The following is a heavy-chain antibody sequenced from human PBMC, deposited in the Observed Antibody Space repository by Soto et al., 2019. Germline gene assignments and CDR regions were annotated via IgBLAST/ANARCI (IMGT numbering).Heavy chain of an antibody. J-gene: IGHJ6*02. CDR1: GGSMSSGKYY. D-gene: IGHD2-2*01. CDR3: ARLGGYCSTTGCYGYYAMDV. Sequence: SSKLCVRCRVSGGSMSSGKYYGGGIRQPPVKGLEWIGSIYYSGNTYYNPSLKSRVTMSVDTSKNQFSLKLSSVTAADTAVYYCARLGGYCSTTGCYGYYAMDVWGQGTTVS. CDR2: IYYSGNT. V-gene: IGHV4-39*01.